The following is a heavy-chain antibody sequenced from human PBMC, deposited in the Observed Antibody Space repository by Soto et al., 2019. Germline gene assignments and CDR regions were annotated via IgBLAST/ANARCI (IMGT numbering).Heavy chain of an antibody. J-gene: IGHJ5*02. CDR2: IYYSGST. Sequence: SETLSLTCTVSGGSIISVGYYWILIRQHPGKGLEWIGYIYYSGSTYYNPSLKSRVTISVDTSKNQFSLKLSSVTAADTAVYYCARDRVYQLLSLDPWGQGTLVTVSS. V-gene: IGHV4-31*03. CDR1: GGSIISVGYY. CDR3: ARDRVYQLLSLDP. D-gene: IGHD2-2*01.